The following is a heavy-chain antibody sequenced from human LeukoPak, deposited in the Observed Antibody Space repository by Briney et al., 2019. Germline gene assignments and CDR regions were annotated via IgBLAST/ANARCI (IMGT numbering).Heavy chain of an antibody. V-gene: IGHV1-58*01. D-gene: IGHD5-12*01. CDR3: AAARGATIELLDY. J-gene: IGHJ4*02. CDR2: IVVGSGNT. Sequence: ASVKVSCKASGFTCTRSAVQWVRQARGQGLEWIGWIVVGSGNTKYAQKFQERVTITRDMSTSTVYMELSSLRSEDTAVYYCAAARGATIELLDYWGQGTQVTVSS. CDR1: GFTCTRSA.